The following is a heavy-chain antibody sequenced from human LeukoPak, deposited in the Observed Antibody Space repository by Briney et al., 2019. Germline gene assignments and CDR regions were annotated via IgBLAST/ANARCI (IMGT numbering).Heavy chain of an antibody. CDR1: GYTLTSYY. D-gene: IGHD5-24*01. CDR2: INPSGGST. Sequence: ASVKVSCKASGYTLTSYYLHWVRQAPGQGLEWMAIINPSGGSTSHAQKFQGRVTITRDTSASTAYMELSSLRSEDTAVYYCARAPSGWLQILDYWGQGTLVTVSS. J-gene: IGHJ4*02. CDR3: ARAPSGWLQILDY. V-gene: IGHV1-46*01.